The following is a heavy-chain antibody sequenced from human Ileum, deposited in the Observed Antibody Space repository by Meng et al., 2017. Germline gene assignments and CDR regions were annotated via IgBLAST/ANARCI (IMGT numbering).Heavy chain of an antibody. D-gene: IGHD2-15*01. V-gene: IGHV3-7*01. CDR1: GFTFSSYW. J-gene: IGHJ4*02. CDR2: IKQDGSEK. Sequence: GESLKISCAASGFTFSSYWMSWVRQAPGKGLEWVANIKQDGSEKYYVDSVKGRFTISRDNAKNSLYLQMNSLRAEDTAVYYCAEQLSPRAAPLLNWGQGTLVTV. CDR3: AEQLSPRAAPLLN.